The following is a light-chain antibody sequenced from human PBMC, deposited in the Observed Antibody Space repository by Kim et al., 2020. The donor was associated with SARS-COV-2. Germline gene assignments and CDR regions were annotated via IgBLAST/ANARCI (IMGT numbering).Light chain of an antibody. Sequence: SASVGDRVSITCRASQNIGTGLAWFQQKPGRAPKRLIYKASNLESGVPSRFSGSGSGTEFTLIINSLQPDDFATYYCQQYDTYRTFGQGTKVDIK. CDR1: QNIGTG. CDR2: KAS. J-gene: IGKJ1*01. V-gene: IGKV1-5*03. CDR3: QQYDTYRT.